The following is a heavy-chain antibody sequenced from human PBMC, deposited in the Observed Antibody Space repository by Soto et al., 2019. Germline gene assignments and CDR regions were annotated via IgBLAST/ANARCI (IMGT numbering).Heavy chain of an antibody. J-gene: IGHJ6*02. D-gene: IGHD3-10*01. Sequence: HPGGSLRLSCAASGFTFSSYGMHWVRQAPGKGLEWVAVIWYDGSNKYYADSVKGRFTISRDNSKNTLYLQMNSLRAEDTAVYYCARTYGSGYYYYYYGMDVWGQGTTVTVSS. CDR1: GFTFSSYG. V-gene: IGHV3-33*01. CDR3: ARTYGSGYYYYYYGMDV. CDR2: IWYDGSNK.